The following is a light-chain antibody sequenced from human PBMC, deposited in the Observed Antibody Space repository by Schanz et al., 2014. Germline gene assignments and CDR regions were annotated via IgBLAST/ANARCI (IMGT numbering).Light chain of an antibody. Sequence: QSVLTQPPSASGPPGQRVTISCSGSSSNIGSHSVYWYQQLPGTAPKLLICRSNERPSGVPDRFSGSKSGTSASLAISGLRSEDEAEYYCATWDDSLSGWVFGGGTKLTVL. CDR3: ATWDDSLSGWV. V-gene: IGLV1-47*01. CDR1: SSNIGSHS. CDR2: RSN. J-gene: IGLJ3*02.